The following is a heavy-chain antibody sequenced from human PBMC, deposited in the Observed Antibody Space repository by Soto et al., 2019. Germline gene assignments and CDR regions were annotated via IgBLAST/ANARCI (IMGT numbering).Heavy chain of an antibody. Sequence: SETLSLTCTVSGGSVRDGSCYWAWLRQPPGKGLEWIGHSYHSGSTIYNPSLKSLVTISIDTSKSQFFLNLNSMTAADTAVYYCAGYNWNYYFDPWGQGTLVTVSS. CDR1: GGSVRDGSCY. D-gene: IGHD1-7*01. J-gene: IGHJ5*02. CDR2: SYHSGST. V-gene: IGHV4-61*01. CDR3: AGYNWNYYFDP.